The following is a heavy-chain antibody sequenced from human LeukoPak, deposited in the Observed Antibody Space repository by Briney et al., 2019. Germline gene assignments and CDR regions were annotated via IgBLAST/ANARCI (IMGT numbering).Heavy chain of an antibody. CDR1: GFTFGDYA. Sequence: GGSLRLSCTASGFTFGDYAMSWVRQAPGKGLEWVGFIRSKAYGGTTEYAASVKGRFTISRDDSKSIAYLQMNSLKTEDTAVYYCTRDGEKWELLYYFDYWGQGTLVTVSS. V-gene: IGHV3-49*04. D-gene: IGHD1-26*01. CDR2: IRSKAYGGTT. CDR3: TRDGEKWELLYYFDY. J-gene: IGHJ4*02.